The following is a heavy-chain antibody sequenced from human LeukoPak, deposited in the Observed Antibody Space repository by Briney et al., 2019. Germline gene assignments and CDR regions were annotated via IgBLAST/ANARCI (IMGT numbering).Heavy chain of an antibody. CDR3: AKDGGRDGWFGELPSHH. V-gene: IGHV3-23*01. CDR2: ISGSGGST. J-gene: IGHJ5*02. Sequence: GGSLRLSCAASGFTFSSYAMSWVRQAPGKGLEWVSAISGSGGSTYYADSVKGRFTISRDNSKNTLYLQMNSLRAEDTAVYYCAKDGGRDGWFGELPSHHWGQGTLVTVSS. D-gene: IGHD3-10*01. CDR1: GFTFSSYA.